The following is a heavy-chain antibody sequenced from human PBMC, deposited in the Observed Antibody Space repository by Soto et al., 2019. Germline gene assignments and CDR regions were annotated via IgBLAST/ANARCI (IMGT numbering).Heavy chain of an antibody. CDR2: ISSTGTSM. J-gene: IGHJ4*02. V-gene: IGHV3-48*03. CDR3: AGETHFIDY. CDR1: GFTFSSYE. Sequence: VQLVESGGDLVQPGGSLRLSCAASGFTFSSYEMNWVRQAPGKGLEWVSYISSTGTSMDYADSVKGRFTISRDNAKNSLHLQMNSLGDEDTAFYYCAGETHFIDYWGQGTLVSVSA.